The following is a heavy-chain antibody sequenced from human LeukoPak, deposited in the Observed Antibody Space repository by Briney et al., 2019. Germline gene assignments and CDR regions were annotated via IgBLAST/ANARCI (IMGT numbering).Heavy chain of an antibody. Sequence: SETLSLTCAVYGGSFSGYYWSWIRQPPGKGLEWIGEINHSGSTNHNPSLKSRVTISVDTSKNQFSLKLSSVTAADTAVYYCARGGSIAAFYWFDPWGQGTLVTVSS. CDR1: GGSFSGYY. D-gene: IGHD6-25*01. J-gene: IGHJ5*02. CDR3: ARGGSIAAFYWFDP. V-gene: IGHV4-34*01. CDR2: INHSGST.